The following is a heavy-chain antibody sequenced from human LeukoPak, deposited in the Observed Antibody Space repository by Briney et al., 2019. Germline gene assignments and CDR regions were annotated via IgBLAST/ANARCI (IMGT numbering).Heavy chain of an antibody. CDR2: INPNSGGT. CDR3: ASTGYSSSWYGVFDY. CDR1: GYTFTGYY. D-gene: IGHD6-13*01. V-gene: IGHV1-2*02. J-gene: IGHJ4*02. Sequence: GASVKVSCKASGYTFTGYYMHWVRQAPGQGLEWMGWINPNSGGTNYAQKFQGRVTITRDTSASTAYMELSSLRSEDTAVYYCASTGYSSSWYGVFDYWGQGTLVTVSS.